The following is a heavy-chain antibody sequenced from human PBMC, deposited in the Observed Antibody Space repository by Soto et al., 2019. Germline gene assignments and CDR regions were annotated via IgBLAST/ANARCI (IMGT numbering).Heavy chain of an antibody. Sequence: PGGSLRLSCAASGFTFSSYGMHWVRQAPGKGLEWVAVISYDGSNKYYADSVKGRFTISRDNSKNTLYLQMNSLRAEDTAVYYCAKDPKIRYCTNGVCYKPSIGYYFDYWGQGTLVTVSS. CDR3: AKDPKIRYCTNGVCYKPSIGYYFDY. J-gene: IGHJ4*02. D-gene: IGHD2-8*01. CDR1: GFTFSSYG. CDR2: ISYDGSNK. V-gene: IGHV3-30*18.